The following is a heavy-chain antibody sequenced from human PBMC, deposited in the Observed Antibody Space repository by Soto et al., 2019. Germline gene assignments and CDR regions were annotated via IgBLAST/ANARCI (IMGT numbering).Heavy chain of an antibody. CDR3: ARYIPGVRYYGMDV. CDR2: IGESGTPT. CDR1: GFTFSSYA. D-gene: IGHD2-2*01. Sequence: EVQVLESGGGLVQPGGSLRLSCAASGFTFSSYAMKWVRQAPGKGLEWVSLIGESGTPTYYADSVKGRFTITRDNSGNTMFVEMYGLRAEDTAVYYCARYIPGVRYYGMDVWGQGTTVTVSS. V-gene: IGHV3-23*01. J-gene: IGHJ6*02.